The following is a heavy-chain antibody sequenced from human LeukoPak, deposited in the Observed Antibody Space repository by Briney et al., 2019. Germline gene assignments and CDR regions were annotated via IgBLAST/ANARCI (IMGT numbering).Heavy chain of an antibody. CDR2: IYYSEST. J-gene: IGHJ6*04. Sequence: SDTLSLTCTVSGGSISSHYWSWIRQPPGKGLEWIGYIYYSESTNYNPSHKSRVTISVDTSKNQFSLKLSSVAAADTAVYYCARDLSGPSRLDVWGKGTTVTVSS. D-gene: IGHD5/OR15-5a*01. CDR3: ARDLSGPSRLDV. CDR1: GGSISSHY. V-gene: IGHV4-59*11.